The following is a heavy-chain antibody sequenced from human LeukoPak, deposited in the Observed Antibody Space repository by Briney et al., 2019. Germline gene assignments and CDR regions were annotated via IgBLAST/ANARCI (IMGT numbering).Heavy chain of an antibody. Sequence: PSETLSLTRTVSGGSISNYYWSWVRQSPGKRLEWIAYIFSSGSTNSNPSLKSRVTMSVDTSKNQFSLKLSSVTAADTAVYYCARHYGSGTYPLDYWGQGTLVTVSS. CDR1: GGSISNYY. CDR3: ARHYGSGTYPLDY. J-gene: IGHJ4*02. D-gene: IGHD3-10*01. CDR2: IFSSGST. V-gene: IGHV4-59*08.